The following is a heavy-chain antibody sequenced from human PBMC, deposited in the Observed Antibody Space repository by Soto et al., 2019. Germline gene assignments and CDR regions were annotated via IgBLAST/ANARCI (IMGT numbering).Heavy chain of an antibody. V-gene: IGHV4-4*07. J-gene: IGHJ5*02. CDR1: GGSISSYY. CDR3: AGTRDSSGWYWWWFDL. CDR2: IYTSGST. D-gene: IGHD6-19*01. Sequence: QVQLQESGPGLVKPSETLSLTCTVPGGSISSYYWSWVRQPAGKGLEWIGRIYTSGSTNYNHSLKSRVTMSVDTSKNQFSLKLSYVTAADTAVYYCAGTRDSSGWYWWWFDLWGQGTLVTVSS.